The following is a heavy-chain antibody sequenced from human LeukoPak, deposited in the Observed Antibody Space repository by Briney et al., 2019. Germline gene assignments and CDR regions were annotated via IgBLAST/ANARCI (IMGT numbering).Heavy chain of an antibody. J-gene: IGHJ4*02. CDR2: IKQEGSEI. Sequence: PGGSLRLSCAASGFTFSNDWTSWVRQAPGKGLEWVANIKQEGSEIYYVDSVKGRFTISKDNAKNSLYLQMNSLRAEDTAAYYCAKSLGVGGYTRYKGFDQWGQGTLVVVSS. CDR1: GFTFSNDW. D-gene: IGHD3-16*02. CDR3: AKSLGVGGYTRYKGFDQ. V-gene: IGHV3-7*03.